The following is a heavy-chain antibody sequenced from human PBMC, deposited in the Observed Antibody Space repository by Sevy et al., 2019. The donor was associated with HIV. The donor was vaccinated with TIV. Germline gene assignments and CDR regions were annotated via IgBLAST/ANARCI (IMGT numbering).Heavy chain of an antibody. CDR3: ASLRYYYGSGTDYSDSFDI. D-gene: IGHD3-10*01. Sequence: GGSLRLSCAASGFTFSSYAMHWVRQAPGKGLEWVTVIPYDGSNEYYADSGKGRFTISRDNSNNTLYLLMNSLRVEDTAVYYCASLRYYYGSGTDYSDSFDIWGQGTMVTVSS. V-gene: IGHV3-30-3*01. CDR1: GFTFSSYA. J-gene: IGHJ3*02. CDR2: IPYDGSNE.